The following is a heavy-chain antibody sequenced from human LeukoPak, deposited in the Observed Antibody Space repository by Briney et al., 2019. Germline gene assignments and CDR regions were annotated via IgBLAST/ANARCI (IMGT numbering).Heavy chain of an antibody. CDR1: RASIIDNY. V-gene: IGHV4-4*07. J-gene: IGHJ4*02. D-gene: IGHD6-13*01. Sequence: KPSETLSLTRTFPRASIIDNYWSWSRQPAGKALEWIGRTYTSGDTNYNPSLKSRASVSVDTSKNQFYLSLRYVTAADTAVYYCTIGGASGSLAHWGPGTLVTVSS. CDR3: TIGGASGSLAH. CDR2: TYTSGDT.